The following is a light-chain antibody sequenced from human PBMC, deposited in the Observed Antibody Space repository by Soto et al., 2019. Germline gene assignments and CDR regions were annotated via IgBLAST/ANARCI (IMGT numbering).Light chain of an antibody. CDR2: EVV. Sequence: QSALTQPPSASGSPGQSVTISCTGTKNDVGFYDFVSWYQHQPGKAPRLIIYEVVQRPSGVPDLFSGSKSGNTASLTVSGLHAADEADYFCKSYAGSNTYVFGSGTKVTVL. CDR1: KNDVGFYDF. CDR3: KSYAGSNTYV. J-gene: IGLJ1*01. V-gene: IGLV2-8*01.